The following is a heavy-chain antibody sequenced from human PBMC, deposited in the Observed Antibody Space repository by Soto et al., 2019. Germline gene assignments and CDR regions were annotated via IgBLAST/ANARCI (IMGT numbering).Heavy chain of an antibody. CDR2: INHSGST. J-gene: IGHJ4*02. CDR3: ARGWGRIFDY. V-gene: IGHV4-34*01. D-gene: IGHD7-27*01. Sequence: QVQLQQWGAGLLKPSETLSLTCAVYGGSLSGYYWSWIRQPPGKGLEWIEEINHSGSTNYNPSLKSRVTISVDTSKNQFSLKLSSVTAADTAVYYCARGWGRIFDYWGQGTLVIVSS. CDR1: GGSLSGYY.